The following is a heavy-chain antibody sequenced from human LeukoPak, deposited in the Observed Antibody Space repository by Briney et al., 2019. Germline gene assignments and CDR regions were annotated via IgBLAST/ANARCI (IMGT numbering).Heavy chain of an antibody. CDR1: GGTFSSYA. V-gene: IGHV1-69*04. CDR2: IIPILGIA. D-gene: IGHD3-16*02. CDR3: AREFPTYRSFDY. J-gene: IGHJ4*02. Sequence: SVKVSCKASGGTFSSYAISWVRQAPGQGLEWMGRIIPILGIANYTQKFQGRVTITTDKSTSTAYMELSSLRSEDTAVYYCAREFPTYRSFDYWGQGTLVTVSS.